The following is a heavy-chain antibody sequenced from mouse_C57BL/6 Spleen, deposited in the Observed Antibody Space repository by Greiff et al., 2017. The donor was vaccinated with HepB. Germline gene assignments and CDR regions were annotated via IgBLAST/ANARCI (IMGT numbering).Heavy chain of an antibody. V-gene: IGHV5-17*01. Sequence: EVQVEESGGGLVKPGASLKLSCAASGFTFSDYGMHWVRQAPEKGLEWVAYISSGSSTIYYADTVKGRFTISRDNAKNTLFLQMTSLRSEDTAMYYCAGGGYYAFDYWGQGTTLTVSS. J-gene: IGHJ2*01. CDR1: GFTFSDYG. CDR2: ISSGSSTI. D-gene: IGHD2-3*01. CDR3: AGGGYYAFDY.